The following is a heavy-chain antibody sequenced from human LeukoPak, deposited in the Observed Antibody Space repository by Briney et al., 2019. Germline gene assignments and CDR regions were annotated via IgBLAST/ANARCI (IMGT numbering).Heavy chain of an antibody. CDR1: GYTFTSYG. J-gene: IGHJ3*02. CDR3: AGEMGNSWSREDSFDI. D-gene: IGHD6-13*01. V-gene: IGHV1-18*01. CDR2: ISAYNGNT. Sequence: GASEKVSRKASGYTFTSYGIRWVRQAPGQGLEWMGWISAYNGNTHYAQELQGSVNMTRDTSTSRAYTELRSLRSDDTAVYYCAGEMGNSWSREDSFDIWGQGTMVTVSS.